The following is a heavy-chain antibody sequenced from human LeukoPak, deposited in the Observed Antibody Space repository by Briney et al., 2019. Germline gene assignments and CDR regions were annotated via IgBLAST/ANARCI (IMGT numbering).Heavy chain of an antibody. D-gene: IGHD1-14*01. CDR1: GYTFDNSY. CDR3: ARDEGSTYNQLDY. J-gene: IGHJ4*02. V-gene: IGHV1-2*02. CDR2: INGNDGST. Sequence: ASVKVSCKASGYTFDNSYIHWVRQAPGQGPEWMGWINGNDGSTKYAQRFQWRVIITRVTAISTVYMDLSGLRPDDTAIYYCARDEGSTYNQLDYWGQGTLVTVSS.